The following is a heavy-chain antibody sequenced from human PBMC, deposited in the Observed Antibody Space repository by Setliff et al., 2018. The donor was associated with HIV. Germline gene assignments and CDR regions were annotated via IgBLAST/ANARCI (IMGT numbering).Heavy chain of an antibody. J-gene: IGHJ4*02. CDR2: IYHSGST. CDR3: ARGKWFGESRRPYYFDY. V-gene: IGHV4-59*08. Sequence: SETLSLTCSLSGGSISSYHWAWIRQPPGKGLEYIGNIYHSGSTNYNPSLRSRVTISVDTSKNQFSLNLTSVTAADTAVYYCARGKWFGESRRPYYFDYWGQGTLVTVSS. CDR1: GGSISSYH. D-gene: IGHD3-10*01.